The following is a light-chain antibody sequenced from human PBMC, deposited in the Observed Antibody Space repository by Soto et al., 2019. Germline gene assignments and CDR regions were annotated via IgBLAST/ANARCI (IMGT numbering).Light chain of an antibody. J-gene: IGKJ1*01. Sequence: EIVLTQSPGTLSVSPGERATLSCRASQSVSNNLAWYQQKPGQAPRLLIYDASNRATGIPARFSGSGSGTDFTLTISSLEPEDFAVYYCQQRSNWPRTFGQGTKVGIK. V-gene: IGKV3-11*01. CDR2: DAS. CDR1: QSVSNN. CDR3: QQRSNWPRT.